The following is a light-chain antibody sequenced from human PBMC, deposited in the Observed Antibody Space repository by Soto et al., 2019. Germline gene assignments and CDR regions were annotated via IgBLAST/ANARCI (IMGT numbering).Light chain of an antibody. J-gene: IGKJ4*01. Sequence: EIVLTQSPGSLSLSPGERATLSCRASQSIAANYLAWYQQKPGQAPRLLIYVTSSRATGIPDRFSGSGSGTDFTLTIRRLELEDFAVYYCQQYGTAPLTFGGGTKVEIK. CDR1: QSIAANY. V-gene: IGKV3-20*01. CDR3: QQYGTAPLT. CDR2: VTS.